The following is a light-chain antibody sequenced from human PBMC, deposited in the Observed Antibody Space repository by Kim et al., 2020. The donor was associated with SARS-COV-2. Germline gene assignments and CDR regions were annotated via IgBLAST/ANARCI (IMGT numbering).Light chain of an antibody. CDR1: SSDVGGYND. CDR3: SSYTSSSTWV. CDR2: DVS. V-gene: IGLV2-14*03. J-gene: IGLJ3*02. Sequence: GQSITVCCTGTSSDVGGYNDVSWYQQHPGKAPKLMIYDVSNRPAGVAKRFSGSKSGNTASLTISGLQAEDEADYYCSSYTSSSTWVFGGGTQLTVL.